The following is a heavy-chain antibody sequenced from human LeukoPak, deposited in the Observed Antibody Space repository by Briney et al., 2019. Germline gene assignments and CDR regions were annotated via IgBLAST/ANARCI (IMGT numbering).Heavy chain of an antibody. CDR2: ISGSGGST. D-gene: IGHD6-13*01. CDR3: AKVRGAAPKMSYFDY. J-gene: IGHJ4*02. CDR1: GFTFSSYA. Sequence: PGGSLRLSWAASGFTFSSYAMSWVRQAPGKGLEWVSAISGSGGSTYYADSVKGRFTISRDNSKNTLYLQMNSLRAEDTAVYYYAKVRGAAPKMSYFDYWGQGTLVTVS. V-gene: IGHV3-23*01.